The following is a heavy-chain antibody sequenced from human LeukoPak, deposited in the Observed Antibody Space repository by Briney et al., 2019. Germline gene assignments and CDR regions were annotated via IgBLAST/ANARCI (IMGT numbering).Heavy chain of an antibody. D-gene: IGHD1-26*01. CDR3: ARIGGSYPDC. CDR2: ISSSSSYI. V-gene: IGHV3-21*01. J-gene: IGHJ4*03. CDR1: GFTFSSYS. Sequence: GGSLRLSCAASGFTFSSYSMNWVRQAPGKGLEWVSSISSSSSYIYYADSVKGRFTISRDNAKNSLYLQMSSLRAEDTAVYYCARIGGSYPDCWGQGTLVTVSS.